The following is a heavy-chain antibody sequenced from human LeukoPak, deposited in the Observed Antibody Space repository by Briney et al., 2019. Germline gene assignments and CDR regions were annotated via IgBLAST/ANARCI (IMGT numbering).Heavy chain of an antibody. V-gene: IGHV4-34*09. J-gene: IGHJ5*02. D-gene: IGHD4-17*01. CDR3: ATYRDPVNRVAWFDP. CDR2: IYYSGST. Sequence: SETLSLTCAVYGGSFSGYYWSWIRQHPGKGLEWIGFIYYSGSTLYAPSFRSRVTISVDTSKNQFSLQLTSLTAADTAIYYCATYRDPVNRVAWFDPWGQGMLVTVSS. CDR1: GGSFSGYY.